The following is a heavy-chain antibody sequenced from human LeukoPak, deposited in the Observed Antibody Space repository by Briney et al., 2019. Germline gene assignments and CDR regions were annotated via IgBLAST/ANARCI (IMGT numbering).Heavy chain of an antibody. J-gene: IGHJ3*02. V-gene: IGHV3-53*01. D-gene: IGHD2-15*01. CDR3: AREKRYCSGGSCYSDAFDI. CDR2: IYSGGST. Sequence: GGSLRLSCAASGFTFSSYSMNWVRQAPGKGPEWVSVIYSGGSTYYADSVKGRFTISRDNSKNTLYLQMNSLRAEDTAVYYCAREKRYCSGGSCYSDAFDIWGQGTMVTVSS. CDR1: GFTFSSYS.